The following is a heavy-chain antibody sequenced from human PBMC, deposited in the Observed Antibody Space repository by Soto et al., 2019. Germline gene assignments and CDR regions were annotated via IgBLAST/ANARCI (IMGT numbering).Heavy chain of an antibody. D-gene: IGHD1-1*01. CDR1: GYTFSSYA. V-gene: IGHV3-30*18. CDR2: ISYEGSDK. J-gene: IGHJ4*02. Sequence: QVQLVESGGGVVQPGRSLRLACATSGYTFSSYAMHWVLQAPGKGLEWVAVISYEGSDKYYADSVKGRFTISRDNSKNPLYLQVSSLRTEDTAVYYGAKAYGNCWAYLDYWGQGTLVTVSS. CDR3: AKAYGNCWAYLDY.